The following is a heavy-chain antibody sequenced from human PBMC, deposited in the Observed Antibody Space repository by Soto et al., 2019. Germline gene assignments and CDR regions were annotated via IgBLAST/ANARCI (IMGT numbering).Heavy chain of an antibody. D-gene: IGHD3-3*01. CDR3: AHRVLRTVFGLVTTTAIYFDF. Sequence: QITLNESGPAVVRPTETLTLTCRFSGFSLTTSGVGVGWFRQSPGKAPEWLALSYWDEDKRYSASLKSRLTITKETSKNQVVLTVSDLDPTDTATYYCAHRVLRTVFGLVTTTAIYFDFWGQGTPVAVSS. J-gene: IGHJ4*02. CDR1: GFSLTTSGVG. CDR2: SYWDEDK. V-gene: IGHV2-5*02.